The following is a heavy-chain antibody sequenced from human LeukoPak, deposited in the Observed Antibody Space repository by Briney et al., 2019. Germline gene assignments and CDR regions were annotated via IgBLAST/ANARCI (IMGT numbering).Heavy chain of an antibody. J-gene: IGHJ4*02. V-gene: IGHV3-30*02. Sequence: PGGSLRLSCAPSGFTFSSYGMHWVRQAPGKGLEWVAFIGHDGRDEHYADSVKGRFTISRDNAKNSLYLQMNSLRAEDTAVYYCARGGAPGFYLDYWGQGTLVTVSS. CDR3: ARGGAPGFYLDY. CDR1: GFTFSSYG. D-gene: IGHD4/OR15-4a*01. CDR2: IGHDGRDE.